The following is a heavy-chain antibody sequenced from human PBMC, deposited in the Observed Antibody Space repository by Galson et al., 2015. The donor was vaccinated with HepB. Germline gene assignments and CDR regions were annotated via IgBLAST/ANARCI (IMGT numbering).Heavy chain of an antibody. CDR2: IYYSGST. Sequence: TLSLTCTVSGGPISSYYWSWIRQPPGKGLEWIGYIYYSGSTNYNPSLKSRVTISVDTSKNQFSLKLSSVTAADTAVYYCARVVNWFDPWGQGTLVTVSS. CDR1: GGPISSYY. V-gene: IGHV4-59*01. J-gene: IGHJ5*02. CDR3: ARVVNWFDP.